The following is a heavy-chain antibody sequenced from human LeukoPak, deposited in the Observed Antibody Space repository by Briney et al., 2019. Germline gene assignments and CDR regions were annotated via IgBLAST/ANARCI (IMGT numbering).Heavy chain of an antibody. D-gene: IGHD4-11*01. CDR3: AKNRGNYYYFDY. CDR1: GFTFINFA. V-gene: IGHV3-23*01. CDR2: ISGSGDST. Sequence: PGGSLRHSCAASGFTFINFAMSWVRQAPGKGLEWVSAISGSGDSTYYADSVKGRFTISRDNSKNTLYLQMNSLRAEDTAVYYCAKNRGNYYYFDYWGQGTLVTVSS. J-gene: IGHJ4*02.